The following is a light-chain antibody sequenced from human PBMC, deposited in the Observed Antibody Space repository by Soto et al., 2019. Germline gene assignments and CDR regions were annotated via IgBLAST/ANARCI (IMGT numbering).Light chain of an antibody. CDR3: CSYTTSSTYV. V-gene: IGLV2-14*03. J-gene: IGLJ1*01. Sequence: QSVLTQPASVSGSPGQSITISCTGSFSDVGPHDYVSWYQQHPGKAPKLVIYDVTNRPSGVSSRFSGSKSGSTASLTISGLQAEDEADYYCCSYTTSSTYVFGTGTKVTVL. CDR2: DVT. CDR1: FSDVGPHDY.